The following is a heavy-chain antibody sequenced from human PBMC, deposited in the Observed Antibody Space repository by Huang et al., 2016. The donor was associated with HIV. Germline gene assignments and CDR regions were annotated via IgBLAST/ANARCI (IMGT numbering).Heavy chain of an antibody. CDR1: GVSFGDYA. CDR2: VITRLGLT. D-gene: IGHD3-16*01. J-gene: IGHJ4*03. CDR3: AREGQNWLGKPFGALAF. Sequence: QAQLVQSGAAVMKPGSSVRVSCKASGVSFGDYALSWVRRAPGRGLEWMGGVITRLGLTTYAPRLQGRVTISADKSSNTVYLELTSLRSGDTAVYYWAREGQNWLGKPFGALAFWGQGTEVIVSS. V-gene: IGHV1-69*10.